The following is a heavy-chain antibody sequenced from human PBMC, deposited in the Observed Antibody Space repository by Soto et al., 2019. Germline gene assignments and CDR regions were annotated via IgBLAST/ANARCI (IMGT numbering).Heavy chain of an antibody. Sequence: SGTPALTCTVSGGSISSCGYDGSCILQHPGKGREGSGYIYYSGSTSYNPSLKSRVTISVDTSKNQFSLQLSSVTAADTAVYYCARDQVERRPDGMDVWGQGTPVTVSS. CDR3: ARDQVERRPDGMDV. CDR1: GGSISSCGYD. CDR2: IYYSGST. D-gene: IGHD1-1*01. V-gene: IGHV4-31*03. J-gene: IGHJ6*02.